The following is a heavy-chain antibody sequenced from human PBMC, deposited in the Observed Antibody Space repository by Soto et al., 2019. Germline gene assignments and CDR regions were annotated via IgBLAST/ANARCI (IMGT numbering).Heavy chain of an antibody. CDR1: GFTFIRYA. CDR3: AKLLWFGELSPLDY. D-gene: IGHD3-10*01. CDR2: ISSSGGST. Sequence: PGGSLRLSCAASGFTFIRYAMSWVRQAPGKGLEWVSGISSSGGSTYYADSVKGRFTISRDNSKNTLYLQMNSLRAEDTAVYYCAKLLWFGELSPLDYWGQGTLVTSPQ. V-gene: IGHV3-23*01. J-gene: IGHJ4*02.